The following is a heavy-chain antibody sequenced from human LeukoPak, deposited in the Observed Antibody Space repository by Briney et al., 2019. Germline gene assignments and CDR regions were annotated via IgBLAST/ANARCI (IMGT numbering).Heavy chain of an antibody. CDR1: GFTFSSYG. Sequence: RGSLRLSCAASGFTFSSYGMHWVRQAPGKGLEWVAVIWYDGSNKYYADSVKGRFTISRDNSKNTLYLQMNSLRAEDTAVYYCARVSGYDYFEYYFDYWGQGTLVTVSS. J-gene: IGHJ4*02. V-gene: IGHV3-33*01. D-gene: IGHD3-22*01. CDR3: ARVSGYDYFEYYFDY. CDR2: IWYDGSNK.